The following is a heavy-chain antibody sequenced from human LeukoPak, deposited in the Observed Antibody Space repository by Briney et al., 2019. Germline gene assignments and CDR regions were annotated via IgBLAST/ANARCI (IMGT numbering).Heavy chain of an antibody. CDR2: IYSGGST. Sequence: GGSLRLSCAASGFTVSSNYMSWVRQAPGKGLEWVSVIYSGGSTYYADSVKGRFTISRDNSKNTLYLQMNSLRAEDTAVYYCARDRLGTLDAFDIWGQGTMVTDSS. CDR1: GFTVSSNY. V-gene: IGHV3-66*02. D-gene: IGHD6-25*01. J-gene: IGHJ3*02. CDR3: ARDRLGTLDAFDI.